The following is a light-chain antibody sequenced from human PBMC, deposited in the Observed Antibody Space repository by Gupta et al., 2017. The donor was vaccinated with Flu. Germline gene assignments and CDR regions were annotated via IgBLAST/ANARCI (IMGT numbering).Light chain of an antibody. CDR2: AAS. CDR1: QNIINF. J-gene: IGKJ2*01. Sequence: TITCRASQNIINFLNWYQQKPGKAPKLLIYAASSLLSGVPSRFSGSSSGTDFTLTIGSLRPEDFATYYCQQSYSNPYTFGQGTKLEIQ. CDR3: QQSYSNPYT. V-gene: IGKV1-39*01.